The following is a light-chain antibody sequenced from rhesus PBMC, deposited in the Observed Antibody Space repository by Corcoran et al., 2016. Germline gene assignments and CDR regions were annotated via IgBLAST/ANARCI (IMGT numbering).Light chain of an antibody. Sequence: EIVMTQSPATLSLSPGERATLSCRASQSVSSSLAWYQQKPGQAPKLLIYGASSRDTGIPDRFSASGSGTDFTRTSSSLEPEDVAFYFCLQHSNWPWTFGQGTKVEIK. CDR1: QSVSSS. V-gene: IGKV3-24*01. CDR2: GAS. J-gene: IGKJ1*01. CDR3: LQHSNWPWT.